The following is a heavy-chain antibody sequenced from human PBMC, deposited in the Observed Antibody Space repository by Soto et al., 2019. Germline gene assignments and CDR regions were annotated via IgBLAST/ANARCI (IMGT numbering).Heavy chain of an antibody. V-gene: IGHV3-48*03. CDR1: AFTFGSYE. Sequence: GGSLSLSCAASAFTFGSYEMNWVRQAPGKGLEWVSYISSSGSNKYYADSVKGRFTISRDNSKNTLYLQMNSLRAEDTAVYYCAKDFKVVPEAYYYYGMDVWGQGTTVTVSS. CDR2: ISSSGSNK. J-gene: IGHJ6*02. D-gene: IGHD2-2*01. CDR3: AKDFKVVPEAYYYYGMDV.